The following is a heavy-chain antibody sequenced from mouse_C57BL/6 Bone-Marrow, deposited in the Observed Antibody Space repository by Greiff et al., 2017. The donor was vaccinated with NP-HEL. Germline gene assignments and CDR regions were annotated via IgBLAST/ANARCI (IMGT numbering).Heavy chain of an antibody. CDR3: ARYCYYGSSSFDY. CDR1: RYTFTSYT. V-gene: IGHV1-4*01. D-gene: IGHD1-1*01. Sequence: QVQLKESGAELARPGASVKMSCKASRYTFTSYTMHWVKQRPGQGLEWIGYINPSSGYTKYNQKFKDKATLTADKSSSTAYMQLSSLTSEDSAVYYCARYCYYGSSSFDYWGQGTTLTVSS. CDR2: INPSSGYT. J-gene: IGHJ2*01.